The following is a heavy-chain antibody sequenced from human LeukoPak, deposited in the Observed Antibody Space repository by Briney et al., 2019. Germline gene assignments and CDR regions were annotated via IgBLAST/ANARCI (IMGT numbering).Heavy chain of an antibody. CDR2: INPSGGST. CDR3: AKDKGTGYWYFDL. Sequence: ASVKVSCKASGYTFTSYFMHWVRQAPGQGLEWMGIINPSGGSTSYAQKFQGRVTMTRDTSTSTVYMELSSLRAEDTAVYYCAKDKGTGYWYFDLWGRGTLVTVSS. D-gene: IGHD1-14*01. J-gene: IGHJ2*01. V-gene: IGHV1-46*01. CDR1: GYTFTSYF.